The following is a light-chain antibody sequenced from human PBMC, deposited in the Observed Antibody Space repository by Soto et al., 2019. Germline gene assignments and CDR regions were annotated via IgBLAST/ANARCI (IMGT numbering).Light chain of an antibody. J-gene: IGKJ1*01. V-gene: IGKV3-20*01. CDR3: HRYDSSPQT. CDR1: QSVSSSY. CDR2: GAS. Sequence: EIVLTQSPGTLSLSPGEGATLSCRASQSVSSSYLAWYQQKPGQAPRLLIYGASSWAIGIPYRFSGSGSGTDFPLTFARLQPEDFAVYYCHRYDSSPQTFGQGTKVEIK.